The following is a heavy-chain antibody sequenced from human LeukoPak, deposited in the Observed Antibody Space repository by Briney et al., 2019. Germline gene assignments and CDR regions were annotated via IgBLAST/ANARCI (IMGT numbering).Heavy chain of an antibody. CDR3: ASTMVRGAKYDDY. J-gene: IGHJ4*02. D-gene: IGHD3-10*01. CDR2: IYSGGST. Sequence: GGSLRLSCAASGFTFSSNYMSWVRQAPGKGLEWVSVIYSGGSTYYTDSVTGRFTISRDNSKNTLYLQMNSLRAEDTAVYYCASTMVRGAKYDDYWGQGTLVTVSS. V-gene: IGHV3-53*01. CDR1: GFTFSSNY.